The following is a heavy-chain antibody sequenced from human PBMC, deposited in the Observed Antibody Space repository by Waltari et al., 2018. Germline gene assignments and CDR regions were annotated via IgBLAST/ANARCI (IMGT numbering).Heavy chain of an antibody. CDR1: GFTFSSYA. J-gene: IGHJ3*02. Sequence: EVQLLESGGGLVQPGGSLRLSCAASGFTFSSYAMSWVRQAPGKGLEWVSAISGSGGSTYYADSVKGRFTISRDNSKNTLYLQMNSLRAEDTAVYYCAKDCTGLWLRPDAFDIWGQGTMVTVSS. CDR3: AKDCTGLWLRPDAFDI. D-gene: IGHD5-18*01. V-gene: IGHV3-23*01. CDR2: ISGSGGST.